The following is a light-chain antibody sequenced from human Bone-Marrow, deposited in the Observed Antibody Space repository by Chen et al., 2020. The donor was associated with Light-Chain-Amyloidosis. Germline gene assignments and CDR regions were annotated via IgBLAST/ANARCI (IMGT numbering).Light chain of an antibody. CDR1: QGIRNY. CDR3: LQQRVCPWT. Sequence: DIQMTQSPSAMSASVGDRVTITCRASQGIRNYLAWFQQKPGKAPKRLIYAASSWQSGVASRFSGSGSETEFTLTISSLQPDGFATYYCLQQRVCPWTFGQGTKVDVK. V-gene: IGKV1-17*03. CDR2: AAS. J-gene: IGKJ1*01.